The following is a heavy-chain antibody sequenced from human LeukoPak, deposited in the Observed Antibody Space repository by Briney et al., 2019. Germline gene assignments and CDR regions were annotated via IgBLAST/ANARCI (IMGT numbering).Heavy chain of an antibody. D-gene: IGHD1-1*01. J-gene: IGHJ4*02. V-gene: IGHV1-18*01. CDR1: GYTFTSYG. Sequence: VASVKVSCKASGYTFTSYGVFWVRQAPGQGLEWMGWISAYNGNTNYAQKLQGRVTMTTDTSTSTAYMELRSLRSDDTAVYYCARVNWNALFDYWGQGTLVTVSS. CDR3: ARVNWNALFDY. CDR2: ISAYNGNT.